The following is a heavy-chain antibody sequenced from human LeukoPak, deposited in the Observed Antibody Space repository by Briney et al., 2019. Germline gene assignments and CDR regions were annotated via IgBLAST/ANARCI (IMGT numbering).Heavy chain of an antibody. CDR3: ARSRDSNTQSDY. J-gene: IGHJ4*02. Sequence: SVKVSCKASGGTFSSYAISWVRQAPGQGLEWMGGIIPIFGTANYAQKFQGRVTITADESTSTAYMELSSLRSEDTAVYYCARSRDSNTQSDYWGQGTLATVSS. CDR2: IIPIFGTA. CDR1: GGTFSSYA. V-gene: IGHV1-69*01. D-gene: IGHD2-2*02.